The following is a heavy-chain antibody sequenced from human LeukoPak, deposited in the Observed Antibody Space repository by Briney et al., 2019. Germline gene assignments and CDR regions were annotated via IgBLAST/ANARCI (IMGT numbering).Heavy chain of an antibody. CDR2: ISAYNGNT. V-gene: IGHV1-18*01. J-gene: IGHJ5*02. CDR1: GYTFTSYG. D-gene: IGHD3-3*01. CDR3: ARGYYDFWSGYINWFDP. Sequence: ASVKVSCKASGYTFTSYGISWVRQAPGQGLEWMGCISAYNGNTNYAQKLQGRVTMTTDTSTSTAYMELRSLRSDDTAVYYCARGYYDFWSGYINWFDPWGQGTLVTVSS.